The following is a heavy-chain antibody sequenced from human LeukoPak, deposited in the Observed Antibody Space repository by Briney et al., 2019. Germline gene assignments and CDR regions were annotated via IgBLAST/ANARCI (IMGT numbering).Heavy chain of an antibody. J-gene: IGHJ4*02. V-gene: IGHV3-21*01. CDR1: GFTFSSYS. CDR2: ISSSSSYI. D-gene: IGHD1-26*01. Sequence: PGGSLRLSCTASGFTFSSYSMNWVRQAPGKGLEWVSSISSSSSYIYYADSVKGRFTISRDNAKNSLYLQMNSLRAEDTAVYYCARVGRRYFDYWGQGTLVTVSS. CDR3: ARVGRRYFDY.